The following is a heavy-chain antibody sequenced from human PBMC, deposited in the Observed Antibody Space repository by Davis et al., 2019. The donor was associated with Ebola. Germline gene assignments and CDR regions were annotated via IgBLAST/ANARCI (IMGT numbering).Heavy chain of an antibody. CDR3: AKGLYSWNSGMDV. J-gene: IGHJ6*03. Sequence: PGGSLRLSCAASGFRITTYGMHWVRQAPGKGLEWAAVIWYDGSNEHYAASVKGRFTISRDNAKNTLYVHLNSLRADDTALYFCAKGLYSWNSGMDVWGRGTTVTVSS. D-gene: IGHD1-7*01. CDR1: GFRITTYG. V-gene: IGHV3-33*06. CDR2: IWYDGSNE.